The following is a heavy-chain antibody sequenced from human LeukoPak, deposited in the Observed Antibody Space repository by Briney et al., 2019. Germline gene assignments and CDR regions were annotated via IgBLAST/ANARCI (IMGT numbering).Heavy chain of an antibody. J-gene: IGHJ4*02. Sequence: SQTLSLTCAISGDSVSRHDLTWDWVRQSPSKGLEWLGRTFYRSKWYNDYAVSVKSRITVSPDTSKNQFSLHLNSVTPEDTAVYYCVRSYDWVFDYWGQGTRVTVSS. D-gene: IGHD1-1*01. CDR1: GDSVSRHDLT. CDR2: TFYRSKWYN. CDR3: VRSYDWVFDY. V-gene: IGHV6-1*01.